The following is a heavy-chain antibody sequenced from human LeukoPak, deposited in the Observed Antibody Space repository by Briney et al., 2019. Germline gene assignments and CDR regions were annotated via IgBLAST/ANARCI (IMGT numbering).Heavy chain of an antibody. V-gene: IGHV4-39*07. D-gene: IGHD2-15*01. Sequence: PSETLSLTCTVSGGSISSSSYYWGWIRQPPGKGLEWIGSIYYSGSTYYNPSLKSRVTISVDRSKNQFSLKLSSVTAADTAVYYCARSSRSFAANMDVWGKGTTVTVSS. J-gene: IGHJ6*03. CDR3: ARSSRSFAANMDV. CDR2: IYYSGST. CDR1: GGSISSSSYY.